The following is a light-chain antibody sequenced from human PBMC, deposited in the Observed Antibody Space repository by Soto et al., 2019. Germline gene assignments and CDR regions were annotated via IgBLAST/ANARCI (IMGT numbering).Light chain of an antibody. J-gene: IGKJ5*01. CDR3: QQRARWPMP. CDR1: QSVSSF. Sequence: EVVLTQSPATLSMSPGERVTLSCRASQSVSSFVAWYQHKPGQAPRPVIYDSFTRAPGVPARFSGGGSGTDFSLTISSLEPEDFAVYYCQQRARWPMPFGQGTRLEIK. CDR2: DSF. V-gene: IGKV3-11*01.